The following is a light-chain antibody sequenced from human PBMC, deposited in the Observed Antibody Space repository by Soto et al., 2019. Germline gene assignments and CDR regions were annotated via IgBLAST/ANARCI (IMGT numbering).Light chain of an antibody. Sequence: QAVVTQEPSLTVSPGGTVTLTCGSSTGAVATGHYAYWFHQKPGQAPRPLIYDTYNRFSWTPARFSGSLLGGKAALTLSGAQPEDEADYYCLLYSGGYVFGPGTKVTV. V-gene: IGLV7-46*01. CDR1: TGAVATGHY. CDR3: LLYSGGYV. CDR2: DTY. J-gene: IGLJ1*01.